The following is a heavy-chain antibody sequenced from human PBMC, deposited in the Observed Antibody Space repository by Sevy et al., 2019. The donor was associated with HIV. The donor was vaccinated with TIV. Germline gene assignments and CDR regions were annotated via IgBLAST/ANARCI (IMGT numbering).Heavy chain of an antibody. D-gene: IGHD4-17*01. J-gene: IGHJ4*02. CDR2: IGGSDDRT. Sequence: GGSLRLSCAASGFTLSGNAMAWVRQAPGKGLEWVSAIGGSDDRTDYEDSVKGRFTISRDISKNTLYLQMNSLRVEDTAVYYCAKGILRWSFDYWGQGTLVTVSS. CDR1: GFTLSGNA. CDR3: AKGILRWSFDY. V-gene: IGHV3-23*01.